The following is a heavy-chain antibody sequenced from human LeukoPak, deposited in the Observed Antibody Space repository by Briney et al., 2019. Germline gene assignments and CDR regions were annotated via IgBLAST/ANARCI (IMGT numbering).Heavy chain of an antibody. V-gene: IGHV1-69*13. CDR2: IIPIFGTA. Sequence: ASVKVSCKASGGTFSSYAISWVRQAPGQGLEWMGGIIPIFGTANYAQKFQGRVTITADESASTDYMELSSLRSEDTAVYYCARDLGGLFPTFDYWGQGTLVTVSS. CDR3: ARDLGGLFPTFDY. D-gene: IGHD3-16*01. J-gene: IGHJ4*02. CDR1: GGTFSSYA.